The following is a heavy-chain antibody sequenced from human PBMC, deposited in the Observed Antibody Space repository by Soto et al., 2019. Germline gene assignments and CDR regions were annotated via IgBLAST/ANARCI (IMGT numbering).Heavy chain of an antibody. V-gene: IGHV3-33*01. J-gene: IGHJ6*02. CDR2: IWYDGSNK. D-gene: IGHD6-13*01. CDR3: ARDWSSSHYGMDV. Sequence: PGGSLRLSCAASGFTFSSYGMHWVRQAPGKGLEWVAVIWYDGSNKYYADSVKGRFTISRDNSKNTLYLQMNSLRAEDTAVYYCARDWSSSHYGMDVWGQGTTVTVSS. CDR1: GFTFSSYG.